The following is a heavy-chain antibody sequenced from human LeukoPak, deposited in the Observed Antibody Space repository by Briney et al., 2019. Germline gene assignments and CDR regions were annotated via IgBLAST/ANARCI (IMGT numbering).Heavy chain of an antibody. Sequence: PGGSLRLSCAASGFTFSSYWMSWVRQAPGKGLEWVSAISGSGGSTYYADSVKGRFTISRDNSKNTLYLQMNSLRAEDTAVYYCAMYYYDSSGYYPEYFEHWGQGTLVTVSS. J-gene: IGHJ1*01. CDR3: AMYYYDSSGYYPEYFEH. CDR2: ISGSGGST. V-gene: IGHV3-23*01. CDR1: GFTFSSYW. D-gene: IGHD3-22*01.